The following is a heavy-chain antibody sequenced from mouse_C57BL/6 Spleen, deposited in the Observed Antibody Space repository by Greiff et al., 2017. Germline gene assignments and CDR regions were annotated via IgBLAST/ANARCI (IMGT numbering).Heavy chain of an antibody. Sequence: QVQLQQPGAELVKPGASVKLSCKASGYTFTSYWMHWVKQRPGQGLEWIGMIHPNSGSTNYNEKFKSKATLTVDKSSSTAYMQLSSLTSEDSAVYYCARYYYGSSYYYFDYWGQGTTLTVSS. D-gene: IGHD1-1*01. CDR1: GYTFTSYW. CDR3: ARYYYGSSYYYFDY. V-gene: IGHV1-64*01. J-gene: IGHJ2*01. CDR2: IHPNSGST.